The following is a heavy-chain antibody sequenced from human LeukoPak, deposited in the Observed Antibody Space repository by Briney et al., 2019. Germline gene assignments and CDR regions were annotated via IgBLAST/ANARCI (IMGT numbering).Heavy chain of an antibody. V-gene: IGHV3-21*04. CDR3: ASGVTSPRLFDY. J-gene: IGHJ4*02. CDR1: GFTFSRHT. Sequence: GGSLRLSCAASGFTFSRHTMNWVRQAPGKGLEWVSSISSASSYIYYADSVKGRFTISRDNSKNTLYLQMNSLRAEDTAVYYCASGVTSPRLFDYWGQGTLVTVSS. D-gene: IGHD3-3*01. CDR2: ISSASSYI.